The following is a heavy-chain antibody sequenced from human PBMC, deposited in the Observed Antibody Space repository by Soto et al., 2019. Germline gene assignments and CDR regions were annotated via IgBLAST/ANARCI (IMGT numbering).Heavy chain of an antibody. Sequence: GGSLRLSCAASGFTFSTYTMNWVRQAPGKGLEWISSISSGSSYIYYAGSVKGRFTISRDNAKNSLFLQMNSLRADDTAVYYCASDILSGGAYPDSWGQGTQVTVSS. D-gene: IGHD3-10*01. V-gene: IGHV3-21*01. CDR1: GFTFSTYT. J-gene: IGHJ4*02. CDR3: ASDILSGGAYPDS. CDR2: ISSGSSYI.